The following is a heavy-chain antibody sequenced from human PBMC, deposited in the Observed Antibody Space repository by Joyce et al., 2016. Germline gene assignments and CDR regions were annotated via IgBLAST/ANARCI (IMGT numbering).Heavy chain of an antibody. Sequence: QVQLVESGGGVVQPGRSLRLSCAASGFTFSNYAMHWVRQAPGKGLEWVAVISFDGNNRYYTDPVKGRFTISRDNSMNTLYLQMSSLRAEDTAVDYCAKDHLKELHFDYWGQGTLVTVSS. J-gene: IGHJ4*02. V-gene: IGHV3-30*18. CDR2: ISFDGNNR. CDR3: AKDHLKELHFDY. CDR1: GFTFSNYA. D-gene: IGHD1-26*01.